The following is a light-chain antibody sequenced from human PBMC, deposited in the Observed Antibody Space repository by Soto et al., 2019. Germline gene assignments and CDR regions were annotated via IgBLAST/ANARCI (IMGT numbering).Light chain of an antibody. CDR3: QAWDSSTVV. CDR2: QDS. Sequence: SYELTQPPSVSVSPGQTASMTFSGEKLGNKYACWYQQKPGQSPVLVIYQDSKRPSGIPERFSGSNPGNTATLTISGTQAMDEADYYCQAWDSSTVVFGGGTKVTVL. V-gene: IGLV3-1*01. CDR1: KLGNKY. J-gene: IGLJ2*01.